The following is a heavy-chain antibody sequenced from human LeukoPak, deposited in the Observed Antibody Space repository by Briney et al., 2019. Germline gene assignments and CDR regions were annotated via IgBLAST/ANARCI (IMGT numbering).Heavy chain of an antibody. J-gene: IGHJ4*02. CDR3: ARSIPYGATWYGRSDY. V-gene: IGHV3-7*03. CDR1: GFPFSSYS. Sequence: GGSLRLSCAASGFPFSSYSMTWVRQAPGKGLEWVANIKPDGTTKFYVDSVKGRFTISRDNALNSLYLQMNSLRAEDTAIYYCARSIPYGATWYGRSDYWGQGTLVTVSS. CDR2: IKPDGTTK. D-gene: IGHD2-21*01.